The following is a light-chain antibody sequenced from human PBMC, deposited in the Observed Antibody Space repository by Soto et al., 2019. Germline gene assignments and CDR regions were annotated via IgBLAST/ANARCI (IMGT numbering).Light chain of an antibody. V-gene: IGKV1-39*01. CDR1: QRVTTY. J-gene: IGKJ2*01. Sequence: IPMTQSPSSLSASVGDRVTITCRASQRVTTYLNWYQQKPGKAPKLLISTASTLQRGVPSRFSGSGSGTDFTLTITTLQPGDFATYFCQQSYSTPYTFGQGTKLEIK. CDR2: TAS. CDR3: QQSYSTPYT.